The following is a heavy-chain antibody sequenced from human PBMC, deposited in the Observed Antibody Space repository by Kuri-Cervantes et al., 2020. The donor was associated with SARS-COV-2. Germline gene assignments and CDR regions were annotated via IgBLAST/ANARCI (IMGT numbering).Heavy chain of an antibody. V-gene: IGHV3-21*04. J-gene: IGHJ4*02. CDR2: ISSSSSYI. CDR3: ARDRGDYIDY. CDR1: GFTFSDYY. Sequence: GGSPRLSCAASGFTFSDYYMNWVRQAPGKGLEWVSSISSSSSYIYYADSVKGRFTISRDNAKNSLYLQMNSLRAEDTAVYYCARDRGDYIDYWGQGTLVTVSS.